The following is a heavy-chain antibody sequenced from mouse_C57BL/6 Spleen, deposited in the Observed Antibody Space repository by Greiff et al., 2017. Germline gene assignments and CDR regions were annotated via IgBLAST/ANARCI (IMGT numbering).Heavy chain of an antibody. D-gene: IGHD1-1*01. J-gene: IGHJ3*01. CDR2: ISGGGGNT. CDR1: GFTFSSYT. Sequence: EVMLVESGGGLVKPGGSLKLSCAASGFTFSSYTMSWVRQTPEKRLEWVATISGGGGNTYYPDSVKGRFTISRDNAKNTLYLQMSSLRSEDTALYYCARHRRDYGSSSWFAYWAKGLWSLSLQ. CDR3: ARHRRDYGSSSWFAY. V-gene: IGHV5-9*01.